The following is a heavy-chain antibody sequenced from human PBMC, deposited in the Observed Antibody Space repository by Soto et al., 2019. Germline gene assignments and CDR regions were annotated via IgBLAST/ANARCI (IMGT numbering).Heavy chain of an antibody. CDR3: AIGEWLSTSYFNF. D-gene: IGHD3-3*01. V-gene: IGHV3-23*01. J-gene: IGHJ4*02. CDR2: VSYNGGDT. CDR1: GFTFSSYA. Sequence: GWSLRLSCAASGFTFSSYAMTWVRQAPGKGLEWVSIVSYNGGDTYYADSVKGRFTISRDNSKDTVDLQMNGLRAEDTAVYYCAIGEWLSTSYFNFWGKGTLVTVSS.